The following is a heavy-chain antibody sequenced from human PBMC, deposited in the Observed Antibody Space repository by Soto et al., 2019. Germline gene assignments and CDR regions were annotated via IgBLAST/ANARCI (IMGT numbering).Heavy chain of an antibody. V-gene: IGHV1-18*01. J-gene: IGHJ4*02. Sequence: QGQLVQSGAEVTEPGASVKVSCKASGSTFNSYGISWVLQAPGQGLEWMAWISAYNGNANYAQRLQGRVTLTTDTSTSTAYRELRGLRSDDTAVYYCARDDRTAGHGSYAYFDYWGQGTLFTVSS. D-gene: IGHD6-25*01. CDR1: GSTFNSYG. CDR3: ARDDRTAGHGSYAYFDY. CDR2: ISAYNGNA.